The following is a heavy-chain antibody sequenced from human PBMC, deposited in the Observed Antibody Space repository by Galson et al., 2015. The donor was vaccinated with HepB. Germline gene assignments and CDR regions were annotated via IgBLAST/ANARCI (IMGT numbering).Heavy chain of an antibody. CDR1: GGPISSYY. CDR2: IYYSGST. D-gene: IGHD3-10*01. V-gene: IGHV4-59*01. Sequence: TLSLTCTVSGGPISSYYWSWIRQPPGKGLEWIGYIYYSGSTNYNPSLKSRVTISVDTSKNQFSLKLSSVTAADTAVYYCARAPSGNWFDPWGQGTLVTVSS. CDR3: ARAPSGNWFDP. J-gene: IGHJ5*02.